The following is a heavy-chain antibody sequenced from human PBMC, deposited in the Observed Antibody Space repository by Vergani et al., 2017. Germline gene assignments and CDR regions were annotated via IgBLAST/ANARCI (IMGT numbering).Heavy chain of an antibody. CDR1: GDAISRDTYS. CDR3: ARMGGYDEGDAFRIGYFDS. V-gene: IGHV4-31*03. D-gene: IGHD3-22*01. Sequence: QVRLQESGPGLVKPSETLSLTCTLSGDAISRDTYSWNWVRQPPGKPLEWIGSVYYSGTTYYNPSLGGRVTMSIDKSKNHFSLKLNSVTAADTAMYYCARMGGYDEGDAFRIGYFDSWGPGILVTVSS. CDR2: VYYSGTT. J-gene: IGHJ4*02.